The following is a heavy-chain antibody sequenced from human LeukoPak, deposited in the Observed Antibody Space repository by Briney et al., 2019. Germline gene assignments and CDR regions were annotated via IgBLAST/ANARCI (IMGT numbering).Heavy chain of an antibody. D-gene: IGHD4-17*01. CDR2: MSSSSTI. Sequence: GGSLRLSCAASGFTFSSYSMNWVRQAPGKGLEWVSYMSSSSTIYYADSVKGRFTISRDNAKNSLYLQMNSLRAEDTAVYYCARNAAVTSYYYFDYWGQGSLVTVSS. V-gene: IGHV3-48*01. CDR1: GFTFSSYS. J-gene: IGHJ4*02. CDR3: ARNAAVTSYYYFDY.